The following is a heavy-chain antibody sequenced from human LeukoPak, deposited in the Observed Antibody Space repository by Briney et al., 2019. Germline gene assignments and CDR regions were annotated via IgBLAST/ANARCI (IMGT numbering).Heavy chain of an antibody. CDR3: TRGGYQFDY. CDR2: IRSKAYGETT. CDR1: GFTFGDYA. V-gene: IGHV3-49*05. J-gene: IGHJ4*02. D-gene: IGHD2-2*01. Sequence: KSGGSLRLSCTVSGFTFGDYAMSWFRQAPGKGRECVGFIRSKAYGETTGYAASVKGRFTISRDDSISIAYLQMNSLKTEDTAVYYCTRGGYQFDYWGQGTLVTVSS.